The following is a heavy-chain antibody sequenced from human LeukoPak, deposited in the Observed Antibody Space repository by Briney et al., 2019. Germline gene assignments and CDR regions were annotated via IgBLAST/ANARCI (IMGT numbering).Heavy chain of an antibody. Sequence: GRSLRLSCAASGFTFSSYAMHWVRQAPGKGLEWVAVISYDGSNKYYADSVKGRFTISRDNSKNTLYLQMNSLRAEDTAVYYCANSNGYYFDYWGQGTLVTVSS. CDR1: GFTFSSYA. D-gene: IGHD7-27*01. J-gene: IGHJ4*02. CDR2: ISYDGSNK. CDR3: ANSNGYYFDY. V-gene: IGHV3-30-3*01.